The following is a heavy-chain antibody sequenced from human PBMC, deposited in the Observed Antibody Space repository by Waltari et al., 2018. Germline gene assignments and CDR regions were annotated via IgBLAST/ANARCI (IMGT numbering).Heavy chain of an antibody. CDR1: GYSFASYW. V-gene: IGHV5-51*01. CDR3: ARRGIAAAGTGAPGAFDI. D-gene: IGHD6-13*01. CDR2: IYPGDSDT. J-gene: IGHJ3*02. Sequence: EVQLVQSGAEVKKPGESLQISCKGSGYSFASYWIGWVRPIPGKGLEWMGIIYPGDSDTRYSPSFQGQVTISADKSISTAYLQWSSLKASDTAMYYCARRGIAAAGTGAPGAFDIWGQGTMVTVSS.